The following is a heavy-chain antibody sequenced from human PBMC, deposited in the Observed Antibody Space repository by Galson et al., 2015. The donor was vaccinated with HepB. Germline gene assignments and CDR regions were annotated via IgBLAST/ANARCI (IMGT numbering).Heavy chain of an antibody. D-gene: IGHD2-2*01. J-gene: IGHJ6*03. CDR3: AKDETLRGCSSTSCYFPYYYYYYMDV. V-gene: IGHV3-30*18. CDR1: GFTFSSYG. CDR2: ISYDGSNK. Sequence: SLRLSCAASGFTFSSYGMHWVRQAPGKGLEWVAVISYDGSNKYYADSVKGRFTISRDNSKNTLYLQMNSLRAEDTAVYYCAKDETLRGCSSTSCYFPYYYYYYMDVWGKGTTVTVSS.